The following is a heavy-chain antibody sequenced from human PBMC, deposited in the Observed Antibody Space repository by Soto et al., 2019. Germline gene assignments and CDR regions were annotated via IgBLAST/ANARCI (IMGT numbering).Heavy chain of an antibody. D-gene: IGHD4-17*01. CDR3: ARGLVDYGGKRGKRFDP. J-gene: IGHJ5*02. V-gene: IGHV4-34*01. CDR2: INHSGST. CDR1: GGSFSVYY. Sequence: PSETLSLTCAVYGGSFSVYYWSWIRHPPGKGLEWIGEINHSGSTNYNPSLKSRVTISVDTSKNQFSLKLSSVTAADTAVYYCARGLVDYGGKRGKRFDPWGQGTLVTVSS.